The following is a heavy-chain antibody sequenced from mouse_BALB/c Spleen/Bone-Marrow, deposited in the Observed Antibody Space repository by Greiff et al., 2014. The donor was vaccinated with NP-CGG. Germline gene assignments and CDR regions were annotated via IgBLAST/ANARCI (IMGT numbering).Heavy chain of an antibody. J-gene: IGHJ3*01. CDR1: GYTFTDYA. CDR2: INTYSGNT. Sequence: VQLVESGPELVRPGVSVKISCKGSGYTFTDYAMHWVKQSHAKSLEWIGVINTYSGNTNYNQNFKGKATMTVDKPSSTAFMELARLTYEDSAIYYCAREGYASTAWFAYWGQGTLVTVSA. D-gene: IGHD1-1*01. V-gene: IGHV1-67*01. CDR3: AREGYASTAWFAY.